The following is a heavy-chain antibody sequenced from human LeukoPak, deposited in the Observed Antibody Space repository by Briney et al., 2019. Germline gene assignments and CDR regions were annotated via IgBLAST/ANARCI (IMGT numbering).Heavy chain of an antibody. Sequence: GASVTVSCKASGYTFTGSYMHWVRQAPGHGFEWIGWISPASGATKYAQNFQGRVTLTTDTSITTAYMELSSLTSDDTASYYCANEHGGWGQGTPVTVSS. CDR3: ANEHGG. J-gene: IGHJ4*02. CDR1: GYTFTGSY. CDR2: ISPASGAT. V-gene: IGHV1-2*02. D-gene: IGHD3-16*01.